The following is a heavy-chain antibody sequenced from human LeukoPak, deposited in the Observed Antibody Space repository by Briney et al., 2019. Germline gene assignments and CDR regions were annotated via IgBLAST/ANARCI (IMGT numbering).Heavy chain of an antibody. CDR2: IKSKTDGGTT. V-gene: IGHV3-15*01. CDR3: TTMAAPGA. J-gene: IGHJ4*02. D-gene: IGHD6-13*01. CDR1: AFTFSNDC. Sequence: GGSLRLSCAVSAFTFSNDCMHWVRQAPGKGLEWVGRIKSKTDGGTTDYAATVKGRFTISRDDSKNTLYLQMNSLKTEDTAVYYCTTMAAPGAWGQGTLVTVSS.